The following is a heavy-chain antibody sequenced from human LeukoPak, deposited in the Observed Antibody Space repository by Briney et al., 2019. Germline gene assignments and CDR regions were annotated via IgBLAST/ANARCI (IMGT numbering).Heavy chain of an antibody. CDR2: IKEDESDE. D-gene: IGHD1-1*01. CDR3: ARWRGRQSEFDY. Sequence: GGSLRLSCEASGFTFSSYWMSWVRQAPGKGLEWVAHIKEDESDEYYVDSVRGRFTASRGNAKNSVNLQMNSLRVEDTAVYYCARWRGRQSEFDYWGQGTLVTVSS. J-gene: IGHJ4*02. V-gene: IGHV3-7*01. CDR1: GFTFSSYW.